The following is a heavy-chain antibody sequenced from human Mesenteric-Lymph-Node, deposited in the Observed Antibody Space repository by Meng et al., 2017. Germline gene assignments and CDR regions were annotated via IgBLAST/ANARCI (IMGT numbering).Heavy chain of an antibody. CDR1: GYGVNSNA. D-gene: IGHD1-26*01. V-gene: IGHV1-3*01. Sequence: VPRVWSWADVLKPASSVEVSCKGSGYGVNSNALPWVRQAPGESLEWIGWINGRSDTTKYARKFQGRVNISRDTIVSIAYMELTGLRSEDTAMYYCARSPWDYWGQGTLVTVSS. CDR2: INGRSDTT. CDR3: ARSPWDY. J-gene: IGHJ4*02.